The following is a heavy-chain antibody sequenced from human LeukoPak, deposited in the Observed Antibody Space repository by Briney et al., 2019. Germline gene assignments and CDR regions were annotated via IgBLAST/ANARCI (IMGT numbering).Heavy chain of an antibody. CDR2: IYYSGST. CDR3: ARRVSDPLKVDY. Sequence: SETLSLTCTVSGGSISGSSYYWGWIRQPPGKGLEWIGSIYYSGSTYYNPSLKSRVTISVDTSKNQFSLKLSSVTAADTAVYYCARRVSDPLKVDYWGQGTLVTVSS. J-gene: IGHJ4*02. D-gene: IGHD3-22*01. CDR1: GGSISGSSYY. V-gene: IGHV4-39*01.